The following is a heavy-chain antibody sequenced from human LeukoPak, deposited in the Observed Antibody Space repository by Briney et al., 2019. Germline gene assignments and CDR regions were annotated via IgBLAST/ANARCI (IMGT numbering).Heavy chain of an antibody. V-gene: IGHV3-21*01. CDR2: ISSTSTYI. CDR3: ARWGRFQGV. D-gene: IGHD3-10*01. CDR1: GFTFSTYS. J-gene: IGHJ4*02. Sequence: GGSLRLSCAASGFTFSTYSMNWVRQPPGKGLEWVSSISSTSTYIYYADSVKGRFTISRDNAKNSLYLQRNNLRAGDTAVYYCARWGRFQGVWGQGTLVTVSS.